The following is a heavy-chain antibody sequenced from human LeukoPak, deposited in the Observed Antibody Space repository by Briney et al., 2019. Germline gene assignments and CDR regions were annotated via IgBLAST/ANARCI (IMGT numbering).Heavy chain of an antibody. D-gene: IGHD6-19*01. CDR3: ARLSSGWSRTDY. CDR2: ISSSGSPI. V-gene: IGHV3-48*03. J-gene: IGHJ4*02. Sequence: GGSLRLSCAASGFTFSSYEMNWVRQAPGKGLKWVSYISSSGSPIYYADSVKGRFTISRDNTKNSLFLQMNSLRAEDTAVYYCARLSSGWSRTDYWGQGTLVTVSS. CDR1: GFTFSSYE.